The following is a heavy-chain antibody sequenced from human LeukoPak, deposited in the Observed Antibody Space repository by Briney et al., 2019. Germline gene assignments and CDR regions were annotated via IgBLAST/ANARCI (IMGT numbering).Heavy chain of an antibody. V-gene: IGHV1-69*04. Sequence: ASVNVSCKAFGGTFNRYGITWVRQAPGQGLEWMGRIIPILNITNYAQKFQGRVTITADKSTSTAYTELSSLRSEDTAVYYCARDSSGSSPNFDYWGQGTLVTVSS. CDR3: ARDSSGSSPNFDY. CDR1: GGTFNRYG. D-gene: IGHD1-26*01. CDR2: IIPILNIT. J-gene: IGHJ4*02.